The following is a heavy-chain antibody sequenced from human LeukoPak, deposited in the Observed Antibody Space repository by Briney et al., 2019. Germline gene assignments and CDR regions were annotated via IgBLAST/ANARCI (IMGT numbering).Heavy chain of an antibody. CDR2: IYYSGST. J-gene: IGHJ5*02. CDR3: ARHGSVGNYHTNWFDP. D-gene: IGHD4-11*01. CDR1: GGSISSSSYY. V-gene: IGHV4-39*01. Sequence: ETLSLTCTVSGGSISSSSYYWGWIRQPPGKGLEGIGSIYYSGSTYYNPSLKSRVTISVDTSKNQFSLKLSSVTAADTAVYYCARHGSVGNYHTNWFDPWGQGTLVTVSS.